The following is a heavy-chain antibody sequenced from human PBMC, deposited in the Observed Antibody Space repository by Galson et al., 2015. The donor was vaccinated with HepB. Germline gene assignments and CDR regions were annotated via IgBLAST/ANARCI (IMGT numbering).Heavy chain of an antibody. CDR3: ARDGDSSGFYYYYYGMDV. V-gene: IGHV1-69*04. Sequence: SVKVSCKASGGTFSSYTISWVRQAPGQGLEWMGRIIPILGIANYAQKFQGRVTITADKSTSTAYMELSSLRSEDTAVYYCARDGDSSGFYYYYYGMDVWGQGTTVTVSS. D-gene: IGHD3-22*01. CDR1: GGTFSSYT. J-gene: IGHJ6*02. CDR2: IIPILGIA.